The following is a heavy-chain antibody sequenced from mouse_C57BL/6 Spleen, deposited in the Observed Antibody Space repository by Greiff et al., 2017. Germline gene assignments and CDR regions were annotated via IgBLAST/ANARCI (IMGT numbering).Heavy chain of an antibody. D-gene: IGHD2-4*01. CDR3: ALYDYDS. Sequence: VKLQESGAELARPGASVKLSCKASGYTFTSYGISWVKQRTGQGLEWIGEIYPRSGNTYYNEKFKGKATLTADKSSSTAYMELRSLTSEDSAVYFCALYDYDSWGQGTTLTVSS. V-gene: IGHV1-81*01. CDR1: GYTFTSYG. J-gene: IGHJ2*01. CDR2: IYPRSGNT.